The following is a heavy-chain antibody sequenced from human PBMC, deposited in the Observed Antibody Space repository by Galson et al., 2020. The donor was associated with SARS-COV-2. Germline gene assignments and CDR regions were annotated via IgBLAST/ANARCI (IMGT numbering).Heavy chain of an antibody. D-gene: IGHD2-15*01. V-gene: IGHV4-39*07. J-gene: IGHJ4*02. CDR2: IYYSGST. Sequence: SETLSLTCTVSGGSISSSSYYWGWIRQPPGKGLEWIGTIYYSGSTYYNPSLKSRVTISVDTSKNQFSLKLSSVTAADTAVYYCARDRRLVVAAFEYWGQGTLVTVSS. CDR3: ARDRRLVVAAFEY. CDR1: GGSISSSSYY.